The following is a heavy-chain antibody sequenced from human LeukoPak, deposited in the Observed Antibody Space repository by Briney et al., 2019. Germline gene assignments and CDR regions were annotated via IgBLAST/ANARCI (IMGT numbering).Heavy chain of an antibody. D-gene: IGHD3-22*01. J-gene: IGHJ6*02. CDR2: IYYSGTT. CDR1: GGSISSGSYY. Sequence: PSETLSLTCTVSGGSISSGSYYWAWLRQPPGQGLEWIGSIYYSGTTYYNPSLKSRVTISVDTSKNQFSLKLGSVTAADTAVYYCAGRIRYYYDSSGYYYYYYYGMDVWGQGTTVTVSS. V-gene: IGHV4-39*01. CDR3: AGRIRYYYDSSGYYYYYYYGMDV.